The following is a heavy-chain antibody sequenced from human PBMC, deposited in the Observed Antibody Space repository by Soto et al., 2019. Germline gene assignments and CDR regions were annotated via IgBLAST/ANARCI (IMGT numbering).Heavy chain of an antibody. Sequence: SETLSLTCTVSGGSIRSGGYYWSWIRQHPGKGLEWIGYIYYSGSTYYNPSLKSRVTISVDTSKNQFSLKLSSVTAAATAVYYLARAATVADCWGSYRYYFDYWGQGTLVTVSS. V-gene: IGHV4-31*03. CDR1: GGSIRSGGYY. CDR2: IYYSGST. D-gene: IGHD3-16*02. J-gene: IGHJ4*02. CDR3: ARAATVADCWGSYRYYFDY.